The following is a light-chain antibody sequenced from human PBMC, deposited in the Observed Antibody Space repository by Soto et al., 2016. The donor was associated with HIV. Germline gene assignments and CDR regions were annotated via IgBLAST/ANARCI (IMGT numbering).Light chain of an antibody. Sequence: SYELTQPPSVSVSPRQTAGITCSGDELGDKYASWYHQKPGQSPVLIIYQDNKRPSGIPARFSGSNSGNTATLTISGTQAMDEADYYCQAWDSSTVVFGGGTKLTVL. V-gene: IGLV3-1*01. J-gene: IGLJ2*01. CDR3: QAWDSSTVV. CDR2: QDN. CDR1: ELGDKY.